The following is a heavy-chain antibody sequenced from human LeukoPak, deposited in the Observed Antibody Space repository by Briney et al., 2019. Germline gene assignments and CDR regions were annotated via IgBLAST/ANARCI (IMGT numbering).Heavy chain of an antibody. CDR1: GFAFSSYE. Sequence: PGVSLRLSCAASGFAFSSYEMNWVRQAPGKGLEGVSYISSSGSTIYYADSVKGRFTISRDNAKNSLYLQMNSLRAEDTAVYYCARVSPGVGVVVVAATKADYFDYWGQGTLVTVSS. V-gene: IGHV3-48*03. CDR2: ISSSGSTI. J-gene: IGHJ4*02. CDR3: ARVSPGVGVVVVAATKADYFDY. D-gene: IGHD2-15*01.